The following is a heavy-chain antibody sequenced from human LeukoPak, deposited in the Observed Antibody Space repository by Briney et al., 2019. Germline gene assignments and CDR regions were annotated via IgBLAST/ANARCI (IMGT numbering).Heavy chain of an antibody. CDR2: INWNGDST. V-gene: IGHV3-20*04. J-gene: IGHJ3*02. Sequence: GGSLRLSCAAFGFTFDDYGMSWVRRAPGKGLEWVSGINWNGDSTNYADSVKGRFTISRDNAKNSLYLQVNSLRAEDTALYYCARGFYYDSGATWRAFNIWGQGTMVTVFS. CDR1: GFTFDDYG. CDR3: ARGFYYDSGATWRAFNI. D-gene: IGHD3-22*01.